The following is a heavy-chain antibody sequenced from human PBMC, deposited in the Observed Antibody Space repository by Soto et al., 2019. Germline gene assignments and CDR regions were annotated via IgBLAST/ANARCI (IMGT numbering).Heavy chain of an antibody. CDR3: ARDQGVVVTADNWFDP. D-gene: IGHD2-21*02. CDR2: IFSSGST. CDR1: GGSITDYS. V-gene: IGHV4-4*07. Sequence: SETVSLTXTVSGGSITDYSWVWIRQPAGKGLEWIGRIFSSGSTNYNPSLKGRITMSLDTSKNQFSLKLNSATATDTAVYFCARDQGVVVTADNWFDPWGQGILVTVSS. J-gene: IGHJ5*02.